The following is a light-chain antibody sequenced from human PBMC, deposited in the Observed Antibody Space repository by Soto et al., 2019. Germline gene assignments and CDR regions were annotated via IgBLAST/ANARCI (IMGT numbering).Light chain of an antibody. V-gene: IGKV1-33*01. CDR1: QDISNY. J-gene: IGKJ3*01. Sequence: IHMTHSQSSLSASLPYRFTMTFQASQDISNYLNWYQQKPGKAPKLLIYDASNLETGVPSRFSGSGSGTDFTFTISSLQPEDIATYYCQQYDNLPLTFGPGTKVDIK. CDR3: QQYDNLPLT. CDR2: DAS.